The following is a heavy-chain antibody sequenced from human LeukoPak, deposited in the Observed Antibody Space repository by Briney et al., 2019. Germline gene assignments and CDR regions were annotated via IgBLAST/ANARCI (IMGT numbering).Heavy chain of an antibody. V-gene: IGHV3-7*01. D-gene: IGHD5-24*01. CDR2: IKQDGSEK. Sequence: GGSLRLSCAASGFTFSSYWMSWVRQTPGKGLEWVANIKQDGSEKYYVDSVKGRFTISRDNAKNSLYLQMNSLRAEDTAVYYCASDALQGLVDYWGQGTLVTVSS. CDR1: GFTFSSYW. J-gene: IGHJ4*02. CDR3: ASDALQGLVDY.